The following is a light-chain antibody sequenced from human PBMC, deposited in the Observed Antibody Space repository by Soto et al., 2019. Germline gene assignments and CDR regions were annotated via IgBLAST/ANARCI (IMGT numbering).Light chain of an antibody. Sequence: QSVLTQPPSVSGAPGQRVTISCTGSSSNIGAGYDVHWYQQLPGTAPKLLIYGNSNRPSGVPDRFSGSKSGTSASLAITGLQAEEEADYYCQSYDSSLSGRVFGTGTKLTVL. V-gene: IGLV1-40*01. J-gene: IGLJ1*01. CDR2: GNS. CDR1: SSNIGAGYD. CDR3: QSYDSSLSGRV.